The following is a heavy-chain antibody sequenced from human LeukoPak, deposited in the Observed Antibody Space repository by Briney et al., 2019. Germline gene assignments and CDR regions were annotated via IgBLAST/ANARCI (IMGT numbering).Heavy chain of an antibody. CDR1: GGSFSGYY. J-gene: IGHJ4*02. Sequence: PSETLSLTCAVYGGSFSGYYWSWIRQPPGKGLEWIGEINHSGSTNYNPSLKSRVTISVDTSKNQFSLKLSSVTAADTAVYYCARSQDGYKGCFDYWGQGTLVTVSS. V-gene: IGHV4-34*01. CDR2: INHSGST. CDR3: ARSQDGYKGCFDY. D-gene: IGHD5-24*01.